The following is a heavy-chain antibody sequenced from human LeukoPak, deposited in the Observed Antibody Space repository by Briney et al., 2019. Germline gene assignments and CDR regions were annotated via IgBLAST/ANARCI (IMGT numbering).Heavy chain of an antibody. CDR3: AKDRVEGAYSYGEKGYMDV. J-gene: IGHJ6*03. Sequence: GGSLRLSCAASGFTFSSYSMNWVRQAPGKGLEWVSSISSSSSYIYYADSVKGRFTISRDNAKNSLYLQMNSLRAEDTAVYYCAKDRVEGAYSYGEKGYMDVWGKGTTVTISS. CDR2: ISSSSSYI. CDR1: GFTFSSYS. V-gene: IGHV3-21*01. D-gene: IGHD5-18*01.